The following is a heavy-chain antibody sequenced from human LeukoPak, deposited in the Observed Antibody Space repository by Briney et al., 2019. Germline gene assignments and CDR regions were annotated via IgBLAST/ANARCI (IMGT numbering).Heavy chain of an antibody. CDR3: AKAYYYDSSGSHDY. V-gene: IGHV3-23*01. CDR1: GFTFSSYA. D-gene: IGHD3-22*01. J-gene: IGHJ4*02. CDR2: ISGSGGST. Sequence: GGSLRLSCAASGFTFSSYAMSWVRQAPGKGLEGVSAISGSGGSTYYADSVKGRFTISRDNSKNTLYLQMNSLRAEDTAVYYCAKAYYYDSSGSHDYWGQGTLVTVSS.